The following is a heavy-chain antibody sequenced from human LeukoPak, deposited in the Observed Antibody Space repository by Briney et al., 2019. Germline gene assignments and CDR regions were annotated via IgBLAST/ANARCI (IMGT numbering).Heavy chain of an antibody. Sequence: GGSLRLSCSASGFTFDGYAMHWVRQAPGKGLEWVSGISWNSGSIGYADSVKGRFTISKDNAKNTVYLQMNSLRAVDTAVYYCARWGNLDYYDSSGYPPDWGQGTLVTVSS. D-gene: IGHD3-22*01. CDR1: GFTFDGYA. CDR2: ISWNSGSI. CDR3: ARWGNLDYYDSSGYPPD. V-gene: IGHV3-9*01. J-gene: IGHJ4*02.